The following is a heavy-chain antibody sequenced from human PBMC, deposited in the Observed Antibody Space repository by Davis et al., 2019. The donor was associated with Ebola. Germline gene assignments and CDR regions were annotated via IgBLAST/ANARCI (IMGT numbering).Heavy chain of an antibody. CDR2: INPNNGNT. J-gene: IGHJ5*02. CDR1: GYTFAGYY. V-gene: IGHV1-2*02. D-gene: IGHD4-11*01. CDR3: ARATYTNYDWFDP. Sequence: ALVKVSCKASGYTFAGYYIHWVRQAPGQGLEWMGCINPNNGNTDYAQKFRGRVTMTRDTSISTVYVQLSRLTSDDTAVYFCARATYTNYDWFDPWGQGTLVTVSS.